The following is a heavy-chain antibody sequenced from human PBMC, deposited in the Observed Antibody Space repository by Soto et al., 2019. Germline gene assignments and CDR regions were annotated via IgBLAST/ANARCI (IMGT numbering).Heavy chain of an antibody. CDR1: GFTFTDYS. CDR3: ARDFEWELVELGLSFQGTDV. CDR2: ISAYSGHT. V-gene: IGHV1-18*01. D-gene: IGHD1-26*01. Sequence: QVQLVQSGGAVKRHGASVKVSCQASGFTFTDYSISWVRQAPGHRLEWMGWISAYSGHTNYAQHLQGRVSMTTDTPTNTAYMELSSLTSNGTAGYYCARDFEWELVELGLSFQGTDVRGRATSITVS. J-gene: IGHJ6*02.